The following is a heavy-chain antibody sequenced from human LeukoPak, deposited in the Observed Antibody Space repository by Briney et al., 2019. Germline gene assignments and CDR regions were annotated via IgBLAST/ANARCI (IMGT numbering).Heavy chain of an antibody. CDR1: GFTFSSYD. J-gene: IGHJ4*02. CDR3: ARNRAVGYAPGDY. D-gene: IGHD5-12*01. V-gene: IGHV3-30*02. Sequence: GGSLRPSCAASGFTFSSYDMHWVRQAPGKGLEWVAFIRYDGSNKYYADSVKGRFTISRDNSKSTLHLQMNSLRAEDTAVYYCARNRAVGYAPGDYWGQGTLVTVSS. CDR2: IRYDGSNK.